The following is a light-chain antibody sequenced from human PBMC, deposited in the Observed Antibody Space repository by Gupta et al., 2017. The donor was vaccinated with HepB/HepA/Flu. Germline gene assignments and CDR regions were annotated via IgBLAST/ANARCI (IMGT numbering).Light chain of an antibody. CDR1: QSVTSTY. CDR2: GAS. Sequence: EIVLTQSPDTLSLSPGERATLSCRASQSVTSTYLAWYQQKPGQAPRLLIYGASTRATGIPDRFSGSGSGTDFTLTISRREPEDFALYYCQQYGRSPQYTFGQGTKIE. CDR3: QQYGRSPQYT. V-gene: IGKV3-20*01. J-gene: IGKJ2*01.